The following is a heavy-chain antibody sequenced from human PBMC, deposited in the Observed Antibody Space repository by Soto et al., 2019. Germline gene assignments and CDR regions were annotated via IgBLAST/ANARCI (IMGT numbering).Heavy chain of an antibody. Sequence: PGGSLRLSCAASGFTFSSYDMHWVRQATGKGLEWVSAIGTAGDTYYPGSVKGRFTISRENAKNSLYLQMNSLRAGDTAVYYCARFAPYSSSSGGDFDIWGQGTMVTVSS. CDR1: GFTFSSYD. CDR2: IGTAGDT. CDR3: ARFAPYSSSSGGDFDI. D-gene: IGHD6-6*01. V-gene: IGHV3-13*01. J-gene: IGHJ3*02.